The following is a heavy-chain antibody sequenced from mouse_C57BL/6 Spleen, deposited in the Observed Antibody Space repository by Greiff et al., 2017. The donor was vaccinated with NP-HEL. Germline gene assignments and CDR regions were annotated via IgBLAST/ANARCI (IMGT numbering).Heavy chain of an antibody. CDR2: ISSGSSTI. J-gene: IGHJ4*01. V-gene: IGHV5-17*01. CDR1: GFTFSDYG. Sequence: EVQLVESGGGLVKPGGSLKLSCAASGFTFSDYGMHWVRQAPEKGLEWVAYISSGSSTIYYADTVKGGFTISRDNAKNTLFLQMTSLRSEDTARYSCASVEYSGAMDYWVQGTSVTVSS. CDR3: ASVEYSGAMDY. D-gene: IGHD3-1*01.